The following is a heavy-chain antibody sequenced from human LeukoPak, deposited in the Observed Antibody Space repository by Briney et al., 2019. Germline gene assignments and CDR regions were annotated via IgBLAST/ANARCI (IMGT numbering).Heavy chain of an antibody. V-gene: IGHV3-72*01. D-gene: IGHD3-22*01. CDR1: GFTLSDHY. CDR3: ARLSSGYYDSSGY. Sequence: SGGSLRLSCAASGFTLSDHYMDCVRQAPGKGLEWVGRSRNKANSYTTIYAASVKGRFTISRDDSQNSLYLQMNSLKTEDTALYYCARLSSGYYDSSGYWGQGTLVTVSS. J-gene: IGHJ4*02. CDR2: SRNKANSYTT.